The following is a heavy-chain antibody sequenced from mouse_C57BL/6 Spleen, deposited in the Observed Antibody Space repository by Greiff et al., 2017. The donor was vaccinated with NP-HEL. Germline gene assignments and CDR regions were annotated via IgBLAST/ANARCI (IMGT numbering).Heavy chain of an antibody. V-gene: IGHV14-4*01. Sequence: EVQLQQSGAELVRPGASVKLSCTASGFNIKDDYMHWVKQRPEQGLEWIGWIDPENGDTEYASKFQGKATITADTSSNTAYLQLSSLTSEDTAVYYCTTSYYGNYGSYWGQGTLVTVSA. D-gene: IGHD2-10*01. CDR3: TTSYYGNYGSY. J-gene: IGHJ3*01. CDR2: IDPENGDT. CDR1: GFNIKDDY.